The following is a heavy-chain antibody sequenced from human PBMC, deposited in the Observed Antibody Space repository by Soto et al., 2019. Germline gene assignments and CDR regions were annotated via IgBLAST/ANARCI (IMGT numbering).Heavy chain of an antibody. CDR1: VFTFSDYY. J-gene: IGHJ2*01. CDR2: ISSSSSYT. CDR3: ARTIAAAGGRRYFDL. V-gene: IGHV3-11*05. D-gene: IGHD6-13*01. Sequence: QVQLVESGASLVKPGGSLRPSCAASVFTFSDYYMSWIRQAPGKGLEWGSYISSSSSYTNYADSVKGRFTISRDNAKNSLYLQMNSLRDEDTAVYHCARTIAAAGGRRYFDLWGRGTLVTVSS.